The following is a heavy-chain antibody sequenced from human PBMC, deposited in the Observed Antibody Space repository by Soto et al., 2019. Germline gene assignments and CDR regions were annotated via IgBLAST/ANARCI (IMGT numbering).Heavy chain of an antibody. Sequence: GGSLRLSCAASGFTFSNAWMSCVRQAPGKGLEWVGRIKSKTDGGTTDYAAPVKGRFTISRDDSKNTLYLQMNSLKTEDTAVYYCIMVVAATYYYYYGMDVWGQGTTVTVSS. CDR1: GFTFSNAW. CDR2: IKSKTDGGTT. CDR3: IMVVAATYYYYYGMDV. D-gene: IGHD2-15*01. J-gene: IGHJ6*02. V-gene: IGHV3-15*01.